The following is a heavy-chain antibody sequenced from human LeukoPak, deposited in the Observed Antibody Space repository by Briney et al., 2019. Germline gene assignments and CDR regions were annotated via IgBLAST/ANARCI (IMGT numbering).Heavy chain of an antibody. J-gene: IGHJ3*02. CDR1: GFTFSNYW. CDR3: ARGLSGTGPEI. D-gene: IGHD1-14*01. Sequence: GGSLRLSCVASGFTFSNYWMHWVRRAPGKGLVWVSRIKTDGSSTDYADSVKGRFTISRDNAKNTMYLQMDSLRAEDTAVYYCARGLSGTGPEIWGLGTMVTVSS. CDR2: IKTDGSST. V-gene: IGHV3-74*01.